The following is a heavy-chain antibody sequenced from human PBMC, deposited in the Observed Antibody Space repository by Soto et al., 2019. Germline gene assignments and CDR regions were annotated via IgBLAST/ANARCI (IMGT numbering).Heavy chain of an antibody. CDR1: GYSISSGYY. V-gene: IGHV4-38-2*01. CDR2: INHSGIT. J-gene: IGHJ4*02. Sequence: SETLSLTCAVSGYSISSGYYWGWIRQPPGKGLEWIGEINHSGITSYSPSLGSRVTTSVDTPKNQFSLRLRSVTAADTAIYYCARRFCSDSYCSYFDYWGRGTLVTV. D-gene: IGHD2-15*01. CDR3: ARRFCSDSYCSYFDY.